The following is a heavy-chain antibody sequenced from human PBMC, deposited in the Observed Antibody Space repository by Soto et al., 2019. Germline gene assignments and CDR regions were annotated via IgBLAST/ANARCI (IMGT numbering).Heavy chain of an antibody. Sequence: SVKVSCKASGGTFSSYTISWVRQAPGQGLEWMGRIIPILGIANYAQKFQGRVTITADKSTSTAYMELSSLRSEDTAVYYCARGSRDIVVVVAATLGADAFDIWGQGTMVTVSS. D-gene: IGHD2-15*01. CDR1: GGTFSSYT. J-gene: IGHJ3*02. CDR3: ARGSRDIVVVVAATLGADAFDI. V-gene: IGHV1-69*02. CDR2: IIPILGIA.